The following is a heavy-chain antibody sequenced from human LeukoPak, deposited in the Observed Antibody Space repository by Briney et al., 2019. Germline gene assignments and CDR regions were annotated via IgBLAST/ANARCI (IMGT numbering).Heavy chain of an antibody. V-gene: IGHV4-30-4*01. CDR3: ARVRVRWLCPDY. J-gene: IGHJ4*02. Sequence: SQTLSLTCTVSGGSISSGDYYWSWIRQPPGKGLEWIGYIYYSGSTYYNPSLKSRVTISVDTSKNQFSLKLSSVTAAATAVYYCARVRVRWLCPDYWGQGTLVTVSS. D-gene: IGHD3-22*01. CDR2: IYYSGST. CDR1: GGSISSGDYY.